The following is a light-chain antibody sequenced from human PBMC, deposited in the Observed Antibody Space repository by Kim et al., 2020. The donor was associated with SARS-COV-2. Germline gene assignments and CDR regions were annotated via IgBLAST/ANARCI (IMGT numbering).Light chain of an antibody. CDR3: QAWDSSLVMI. CDR2: QND. V-gene: IGLV3-1*01. J-gene: IGLJ2*01. CDR1: NLEDKY. Sequence: SYELTQPPSVSVSPGQTATITCSGDNLEDKYVCWFQQKTGQSPILVLYQNDRRPSGIPDRFSGSNYRNRATLTISETQLMDEADYYCQAWDSSLVMIFGRGTQLTVL.